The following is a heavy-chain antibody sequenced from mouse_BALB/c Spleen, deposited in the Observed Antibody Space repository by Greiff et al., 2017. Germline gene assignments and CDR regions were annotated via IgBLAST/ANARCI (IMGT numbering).Heavy chain of an antibody. CDR2: ISSGGSYT. Sequence: EVKLVESGGGLVKPGGSLKLSCAASGFTFSSYAMSWVRQSPEKRLEWVAEISSGGSYTYYPDTVTGRFTISRDNAKNTLYLEMGSLRSEDTAMYDCARDRGYDGAWFAYWGQGTLVTVSA. D-gene: IGHD2-14*01. J-gene: IGHJ3*01. V-gene: IGHV5-9-4*01. CDR3: ARDRGYDGAWFAY. CDR1: GFTFSSYA.